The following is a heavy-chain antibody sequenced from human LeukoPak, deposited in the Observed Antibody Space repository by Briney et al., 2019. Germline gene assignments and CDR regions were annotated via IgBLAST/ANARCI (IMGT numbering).Heavy chain of an antibody. D-gene: IGHD3-22*01. J-gene: IGHJ3*02. CDR2: ISSSGSTI. CDR1: GFTFSSYE. CDR3: AREWLLRLVDAFDI. V-gene: IGHV3-48*03. Sequence: GGSLRLSCAASGFTFSSYEMNWVRQAPGKGLEWVSYISSSGSTIYYADSVKGRFTISRDNAKNSLYLQMNSLRAEDTAVYYCAREWLLRLVDAFDIWGQGTMVTVSS.